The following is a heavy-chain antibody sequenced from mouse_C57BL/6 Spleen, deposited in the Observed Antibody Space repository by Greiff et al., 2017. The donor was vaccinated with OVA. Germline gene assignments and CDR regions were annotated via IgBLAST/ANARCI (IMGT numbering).Heavy chain of an antibody. J-gene: IGHJ1*03. V-gene: IGHV14-4*01. Sequence: VQLQQSGAELVRPGASVKLSCTASGFNIKDDYMHWVKQRPEQGLEWIGWIDPENGDTEYASKFQGKATITADTYSNTAYLQLSSLTSEDTAVYYCTPLITTVVARYFDVWGTGTTVTVSS. CDR2: IDPENGDT. D-gene: IGHD1-1*01. CDR3: TPLITTVVARYFDV. CDR1: GFNIKDDY.